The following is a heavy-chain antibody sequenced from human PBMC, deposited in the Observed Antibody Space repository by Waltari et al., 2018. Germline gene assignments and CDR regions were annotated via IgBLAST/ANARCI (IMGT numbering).Heavy chain of an antibody. CDR1: GFTFSSYG. V-gene: IGHV3-30*18. CDR3: AKGSYGGNPNNWFDP. CDR2: IWYDGSNK. Sequence: QVQLVESGGGVVQPGRSLRLSCAASGFTFSSYGMHWVRQAPGKGLEWVAVIWYDGSNKDYADSVKGRFTISRDNSKNTLYLQMNSLRAEDTAMYYCAKGSYGGNPNNWFDPWGQGTLVTVSS. J-gene: IGHJ5*02. D-gene: IGHD1-26*01.